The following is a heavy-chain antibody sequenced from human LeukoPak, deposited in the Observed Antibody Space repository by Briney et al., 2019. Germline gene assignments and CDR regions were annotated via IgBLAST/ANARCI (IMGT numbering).Heavy chain of an antibody. CDR2: IYYSGTT. Sequence: PSETLSLTCTVSGGSISTYCWSWLRQPPGKGLEWIGYIYYSGTTNYNPSLKSRVTISVDTSKNQFSLNLSSVTAADTAVYYCARLPAYCTGGICYYFHYWGQGALVTVSS. CDR3: ARLPAYCTGGICYYFHY. J-gene: IGHJ4*02. V-gene: IGHV4-59*01. CDR1: GGSISTYC. D-gene: IGHD2-8*02.